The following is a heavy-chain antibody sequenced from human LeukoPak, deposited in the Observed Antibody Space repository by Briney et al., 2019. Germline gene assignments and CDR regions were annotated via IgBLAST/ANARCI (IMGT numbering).Heavy chain of an antibody. D-gene: IGHD1-26*01. CDR1: GYTFSGFY. Sequence: ASVKVSCKASGYTFSGFYIHWVRQAPGQGLECMGWINPNSGGTNYAQRFQDRVTMTRDTSINTAYMELSRLRSDDTAMYYCARASDVGTYLVGYWGQGTLVTVSS. CDR2: INPNSGGT. CDR3: ARASDVGTYLVGY. J-gene: IGHJ4*02. V-gene: IGHV1-2*02.